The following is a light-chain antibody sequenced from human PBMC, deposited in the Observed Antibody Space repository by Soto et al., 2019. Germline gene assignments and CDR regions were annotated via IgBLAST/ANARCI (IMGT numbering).Light chain of an antibody. Sequence: QSVLTQPPSVSAAPGQQVTISCSGETSNIGNNYVSWYQQLPGTAPKLLIYDTNNRPSGIPDRFSGSKSGTSATLGITGLQTGDDAVYYCGAWDSSLSGVLFGGGTKVTVL. J-gene: IGLJ2*01. CDR2: DTN. CDR3: GAWDSSLSGVL. V-gene: IGLV1-51*01. CDR1: TSNIGNNY.